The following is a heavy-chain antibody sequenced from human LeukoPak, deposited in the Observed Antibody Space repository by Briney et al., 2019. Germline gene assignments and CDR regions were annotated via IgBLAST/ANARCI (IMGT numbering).Heavy chain of an antibody. CDR1: GGSISSGGYY. CDR3: ARGDVDSEIGYYFGY. V-gene: IGHV4-31*03. J-gene: IGHJ4*02. Sequence: SQTLSLTCTVSGGSISSGGYYWSWIRQHPGKGLEWIGYIYYSGSTYYNPSLKSRVTISVDTSKNQFSLKLSSVTAADTAVYYCARGDVDSEIGYYFGYWGQGTLVTVSS. D-gene: IGHD2-21*02. CDR2: IYYSGST.